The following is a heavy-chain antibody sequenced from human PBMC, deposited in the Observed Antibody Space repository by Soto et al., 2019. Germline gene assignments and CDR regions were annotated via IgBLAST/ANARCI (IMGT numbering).Heavy chain of an antibody. D-gene: IGHD2-15*01. Sequence: SETLSLTCAVSGGSFNTADDSWTWIRQSPGRGLEWIGAIFQSGSPYYNPSLRSRVTLSLAKSKNDFSLTLTSVTAADTAVYYCARCVSAATHSGPPPDVYGRTCFDPWGHGTLVTVS. CDR1: GGSFNTADDS. J-gene: IGHJ5*02. V-gene: IGHV4-30-2*06. CDR3: ARCVSAATHSGPPPDVYGRTCFDP. CDR2: IFQSGSP.